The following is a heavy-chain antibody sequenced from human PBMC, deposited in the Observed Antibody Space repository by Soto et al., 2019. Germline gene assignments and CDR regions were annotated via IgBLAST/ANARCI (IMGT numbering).Heavy chain of an antibody. Sequence: GGSLRLSCAASGFTFSSYAMTWVRQAPGKGLEWVSGISNSGGGTYYADSAKGRFTISRDNSKNTLYLQMNSLRAEDTAVYYCAKPAVAGPADYYYDYGGQGTLVTVSS. V-gene: IGHV3-23*01. J-gene: IGHJ4*02. CDR3: AKPAVAGPADYYYDY. CDR1: GFTFSSYA. D-gene: IGHD6-19*01. CDR2: ISNSGGGT.